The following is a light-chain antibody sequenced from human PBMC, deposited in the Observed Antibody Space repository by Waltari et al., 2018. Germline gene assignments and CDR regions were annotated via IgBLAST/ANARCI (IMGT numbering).Light chain of an antibody. CDR2: DAS. Sequence: IQMTQSPSSLSASVADRVTITCQASQDINNYLNWYQQKPGKAPKLLIYDASNLETGVPSRFSVSGSATDFTFTISSLQPEDVGTYYCQQYDNLYTFGQGTKLEL. V-gene: IGKV1-33*01. CDR3: QQYDNLYT. J-gene: IGKJ2*01. CDR1: QDINNY.